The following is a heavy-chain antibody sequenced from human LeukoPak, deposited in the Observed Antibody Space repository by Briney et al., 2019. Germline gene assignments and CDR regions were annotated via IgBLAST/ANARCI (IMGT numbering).Heavy chain of an antibody. CDR2: IRYDGSDK. CDR3: AKDSRWSFDY. CDR1: GFIFSNYG. D-gene: IGHD6-13*01. Sequence: GGSLRLSCAASGFIFSNYGMDWVRQAPGKGLEWVAYIRYDGSDKYYADSVKGRFIISRDNSKNTLYLQMDSLRVEDTAIYYCAKDSRWSFDYWGQGTLVTVSS. V-gene: IGHV3-30*02. J-gene: IGHJ4*02.